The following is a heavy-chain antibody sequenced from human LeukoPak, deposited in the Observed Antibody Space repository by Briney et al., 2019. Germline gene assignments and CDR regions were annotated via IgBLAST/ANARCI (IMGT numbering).Heavy chain of an antibody. Sequence: SETLSLTCTVSGGSISSGGYYWSWIRQHPGKGLEWIGYIYYSGGTYYNPSLKSRVTISVDTSKNQFSLKLSSVTAADTAVYYCARGVRSGEHAGAPDYGGQGTLVTVSS. J-gene: IGHJ4*02. D-gene: IGHD1/OR15-1a*01. CDR3: ARGVRSGEHAGAPDY. V-gene: IGHV4-31*03. CDR1: GGSISSGGYY. CDR2: IYYSGGT.